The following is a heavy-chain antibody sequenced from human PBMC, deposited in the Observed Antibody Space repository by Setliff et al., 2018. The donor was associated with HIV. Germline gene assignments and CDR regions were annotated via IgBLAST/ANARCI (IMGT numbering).Heavy chain of an antibody. V-gene: IGHV4-34*01. D-gene: IGHD7-27*01. CDR1: GRSFSGYY. CDR2: INHSGGT. J-gene: IGHJ3*01. CDR3: ARGWGHDGFDF. Sequence: SETLSLTCAVYGRSFSGYYWNWIRQSPGKGLEWIGEINHSGGTDYNPSLKSRVTMSIDTSKNQFSLNVSSVTAADTAVYYCARGWGHDGFDFWGQGTMVTVSS.